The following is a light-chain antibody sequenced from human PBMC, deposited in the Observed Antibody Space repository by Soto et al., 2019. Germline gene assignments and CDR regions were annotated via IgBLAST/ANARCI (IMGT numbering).Light chain of an antibody. Sequence: DIQMTQSPSTRSASVGDRVTITCRASQSISSYLAWYQQKPGKAPKLLIYKASSLESGVPSRFSGSGSGTEFTLTISSLQPDDFATYYCQQYNSYPITFGQGTRLEIK. V-gene: IGKV1-5*03. CDR3: QQYNSYPIT. CDR2: KAS. J-gene: IGKJ5*01. CDR1: QSISSY.